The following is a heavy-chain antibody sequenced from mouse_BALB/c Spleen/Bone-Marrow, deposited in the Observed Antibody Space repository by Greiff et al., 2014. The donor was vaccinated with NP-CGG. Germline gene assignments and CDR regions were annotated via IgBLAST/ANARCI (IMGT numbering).Heavy chain of an antibody. V-gene: IGHV14-3*02. CDR2: IDPANGNT. CDR3: ARYYYGSSYFDY. Sequence: VQLQQSGAELVKPGASVKLSCTASGFNIKDTYMHWVKQRPEQGLEWIGRIDPANGNTNYDQKFQGKATITADTSSNTAYLQLSSLTSEDTAVYYCARYYYGSSYFDYWGQGTTLTVSS. D-gene: IGHD1-1*01. CDR1: GFNIKDTY. J-gene: IGHJ2*01.